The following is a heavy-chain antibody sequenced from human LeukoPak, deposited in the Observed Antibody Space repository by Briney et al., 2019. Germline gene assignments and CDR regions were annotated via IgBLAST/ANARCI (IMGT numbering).Heavy chain of an antibody. CDR2: ISSSSSYI. V-gene: IGHV3-21*01. D-gene: IGHD6-13*01. CDR1: GFTFSSYS. Sequence: PGGSLRLSCAASGFTFSSYSMNWVRQAPGRGLEWVSSISSSSSYIYYADSVKGRFTISRDNAKNSLYLQMNSLRAEDTAVYYCATTLGGSSWLDYWGQGTLVTVSS. CDR3: ATTLGGSSWLDY. J-gene: IGHJ4*02.